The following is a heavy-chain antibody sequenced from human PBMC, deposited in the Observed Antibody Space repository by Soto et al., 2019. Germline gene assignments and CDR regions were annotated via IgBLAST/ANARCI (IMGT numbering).Heavy chain of an antibody. J-gene: IGHJ3*02. V-gene: IGHV1-58*01. CDR2: IVVGSGNT. CDR3: AADVLTYDNGGYFLDGFDT. D-gene: IGHD3-22*01. Sequence: AAVKVSCKASGLTFRDSAVQWVRQRRGHRLEGIGWIVVGSGNTNYAQDFQGRGTISRDMTTDTVYMELSSLRSEDSAVFFCAADVLTYDNGGYFLDGFDTWGQGTMVTVSS. CDR1: GLTFRDSA.